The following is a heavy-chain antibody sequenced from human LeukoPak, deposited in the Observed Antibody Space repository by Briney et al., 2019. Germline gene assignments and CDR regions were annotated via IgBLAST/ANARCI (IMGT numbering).Heavy chain of an antibody. D-gene: IGHD2-21*02. CDR1: GGSISNYY. J-gene: IGHJ4*02. CDR2: IYYSGST. V-gene: IGHV4-59*01. Sequence: SETLSLTCTVSGGSISNYYWSWIRQPPGKGLEWIGYIYYSGSTNYNPSLKSRVTISVDTSKNQFSLKLSSVTAADTAVYYCAGGDGGFGGAYCGGDCYFGYWGQGTLVTVSS. CDR3: AGGDGGFGGAYCGGDCYFGY.